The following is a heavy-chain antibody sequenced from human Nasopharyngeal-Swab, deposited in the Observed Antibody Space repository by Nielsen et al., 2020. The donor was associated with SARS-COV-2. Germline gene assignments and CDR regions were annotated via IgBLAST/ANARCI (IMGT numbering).Heavy chain of an antibody. Sequence: SETLSLTCTVSGGSISSSSYYWGWIRQPPGKGLEWIGSIYYSGSTYYNPSLKSRVIISVDTSKNQFSLKLSSVTATDTAVYYCARDRRSSSSGLFWFDPWGQGTLVTVSS. V-gene: IGHV4-39*07. J-gene: IGHJ5*02. CDR1: GGSISSSSYY. CDR3: ARDRRSSSSGLFWFDP. D-gene: IGHD6-6*01. CDR2: IYYSGST.